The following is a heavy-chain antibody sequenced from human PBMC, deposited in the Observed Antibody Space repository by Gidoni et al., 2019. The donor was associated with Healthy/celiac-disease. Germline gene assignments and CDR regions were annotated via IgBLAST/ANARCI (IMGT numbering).Heavy chain of an antibody. V-gene: IGHV4-39*07. Sequence: LQLQESGPGLVKPSETLSLPCTVSGGSISSSSFYWGWIRQPPGKGLEWIGSIYYSGGTYYNPSLKSRVTISVDTSKNQFSLKLSSVTAADTAVYYCASVLRFLEWSHFDYWGQGTLVTVSS. D-gene: IGHD3-3*01. J-gene: IGHJ4*02. CDR2: IYYSGGT. CDR1: GGSISSSSFY. CDR3: ASVLRFLEWSHFDY.